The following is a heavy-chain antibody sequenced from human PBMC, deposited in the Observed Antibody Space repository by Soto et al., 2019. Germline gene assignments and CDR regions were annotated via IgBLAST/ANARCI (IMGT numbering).Heavy chain of an antibody. CDR3: ARNYGEYEVVDV. CDR1: GFSFRSYG. J-gene: IGHJ3*01. D-gene: IGHD4-17*01. V-gene: IGHV3-33*01. CDR2: IWDDGRTT. Sequence: QVQLVESGGGVVQPGGSLTLSCVASGFSFRSYGMHWVRQAPGKGLEWLAVIWDDGRTTFYADSVKGRFTISRDNPRNTVSLQMNSLRVEDTAMFYCARNYGEYEVVDVWGQGTVVSVSS.